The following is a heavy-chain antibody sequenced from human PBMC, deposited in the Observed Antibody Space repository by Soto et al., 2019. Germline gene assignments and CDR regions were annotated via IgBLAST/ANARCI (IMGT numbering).Heavy chain of an antibody. V-gene: IGHV3-48*03. CDR3: ARDFITLDGHFDY. Sequence: PGGSLRLSCAASGFTFSIYEMNLVRQSPGKGLEWVSYISGGGTIIYYADSVKGRFTISRDNAKNSLYLQMNSLRGEDTAVYYCARDFITLDGHFDYWGQGTLVTFSP. D-gene: IGHD2-2*03. CDR2: ISGGGTII. J-gene: IGHJ4*02. CDR1: GFTFSIYE.